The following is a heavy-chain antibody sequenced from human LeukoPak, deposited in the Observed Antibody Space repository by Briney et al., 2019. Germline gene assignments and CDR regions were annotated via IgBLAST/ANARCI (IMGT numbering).Heavy chain of an antibody. V-gene: IGHV3-21*01. CDR2: ISSSSSYI. J-gene: IGHJ4*02. CDR1: GFTFSRYS. CDR3: ARGSLKQLAKIYYIDQ. Sequence: GGSLRLSCAASGFTFSRYSMNWVRQAPGKGLEWVSSISSSSSYIYYADSVKGRFPIYRDNAKNSLYLQMNSLRAEDTAVYYCARGSLKQLAKIYYIDQWAQETMVTVSS. D-gene: IGHD6-6*01.